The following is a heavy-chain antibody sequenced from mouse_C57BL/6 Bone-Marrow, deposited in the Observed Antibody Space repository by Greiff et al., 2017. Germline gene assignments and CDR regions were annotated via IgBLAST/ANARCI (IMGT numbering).Heavy chain of an antibody. CDR3: AGGGNYGFAY. CDR1: GYSFTGYY. V-gene: IGHV1-42*01. CDR2: INPRTGGT. J-gene: IGHJ3*01. D-gene: IGHD2-1*01. Sequence: VQLKQSGPELVKPGASVKISCKASGYSFTGYYMNWVKQSPEKSLEWIGEINPRTGGTTYNQKFKAKATLTVDKSSSTAYMQLKSLTSEDSAVYYCAGGGNYGFAYWGQGTLVTVSA.